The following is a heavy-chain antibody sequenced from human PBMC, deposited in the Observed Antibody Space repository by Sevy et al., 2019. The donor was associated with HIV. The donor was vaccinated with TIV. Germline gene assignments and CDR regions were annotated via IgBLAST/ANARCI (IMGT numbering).Heavy chain of an antibody. V-gene: IGHV5-51*01. CDR1: GYSFTSHW. CDR3: ATSRSGYFDSSGYHIY. D-gene: IGHD3-22*01. CDR2: IFPDDSDT. J-gene: IGHJ4*02. Sequence: GESLKISCQGSGYSFTSHWIGWVRHMPGKGLEWMGIIFPDDSDTRYSPSFQGQVTFSADKSINTAYLQWSSLKASDTALYYCATSRSGYFDSSGYHIYWGQGTLVTVSS.